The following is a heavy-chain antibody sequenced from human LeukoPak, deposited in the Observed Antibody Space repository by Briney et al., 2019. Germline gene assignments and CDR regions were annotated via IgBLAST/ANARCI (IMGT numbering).Heavy chain of an antibody. D-gene: IGHD3-9*01. J-gene: IGHJ6*02. Sequence: PSQTLSLTCTVSGGSISSGDYYWSWIRQPPGKGLEWIGYIYYSGSTNYNPSLKSRVTISVDTSKNQFSLKLSSVTAADTAVYYCARDRGGYYDTLTARYAMDVWGQGTTVTVSS. CDR2: IYYSGST. V-gene: IGHV4-61*08. CDR1: GGSISSGDYY. CDR3: ARDRGGYYDTLTARYAMDV.